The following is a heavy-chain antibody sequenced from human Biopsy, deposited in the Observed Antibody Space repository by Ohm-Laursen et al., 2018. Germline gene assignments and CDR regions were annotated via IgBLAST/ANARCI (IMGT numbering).Heavy chain of an antibody. CDR2: ITADNT. Sequence: SVKVSCKVSGYTFYSYGITWVRQAPGQGLEWMGWITADNTNSAQKFQGRLTMTTDISTSTAYMDLKGLRSDDTAIYYCARAFGGAYYSYAFDLWGQGTLVTVS. D-gene: IGHD2-21*02. CDR1: GYTFYSYG. CDR3: ARAFGGAYYSYAFDL. V-gene: IGHV1-18*01. J-gene: IGHJ3*01.